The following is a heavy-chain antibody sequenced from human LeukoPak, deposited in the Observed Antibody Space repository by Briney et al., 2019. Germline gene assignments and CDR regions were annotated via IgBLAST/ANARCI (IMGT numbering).Heavy chain of an antibody. J-gene: IGHJ5*02. V-gene: IGHV4-61*02. CDR3: ARHPYYDFWSGYYSSNWFDP. CDR2: IYTSGST. CDR1: GGSVNSGSYY. D-gene: IGHD3-3*01. Sequence: SETLSLTCTVSGGSVNSGSYYWSWIRQPAGKGLEWIGRIYTSGSTNYNPSLKSRVTISVDTSKNQFSLKLSSVTAADTAVYYCARHPYYDFWSGYYSSNWFDPWGQGTLVTVSS.